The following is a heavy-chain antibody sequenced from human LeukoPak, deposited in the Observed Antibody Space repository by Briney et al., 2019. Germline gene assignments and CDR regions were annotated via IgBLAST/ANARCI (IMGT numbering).Heavy chain of an antibody. CDR3: VKADCGYDLLFLY. J-gene: IGHJ4*02. CDR2: ISGSGGST. Sequence: SGGSLSFSCAASGFTFSSYAMNWVRQAPGKGLEWVSGISGSGGSTYHADSVKGRFTISRDNSKNTLHLQMNSLRAEDTAVYYCVKADCGYDLLFLYWGQGPLVTVSS. CDR1: GFTFSSYA. D-gene: IGHD5-12*01. V-gene: IGHV3-23*01.